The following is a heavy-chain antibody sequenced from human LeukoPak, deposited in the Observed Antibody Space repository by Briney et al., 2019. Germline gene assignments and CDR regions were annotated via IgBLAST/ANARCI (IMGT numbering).Heavy chain of an antibody. J-gene: IGHJ6*03. CDR2: IYYSGST. CDR3: ARAYYYGSGPPVAYYYMDV. Sequence: SETLSLTCTVSGGSISSYYWSWIRQPPGKGLEWIGYIYYSGSTNYNPSLKSRVTISVDTSKNQFSLKLSSVTAADTAVYYCARAYYYGSGPPVAYYYMDVWGKGTTVTVSS. D-gene: IGHD3-10*01. V-gene: IGHV4-59*01. CDR1: GGSISSYY.